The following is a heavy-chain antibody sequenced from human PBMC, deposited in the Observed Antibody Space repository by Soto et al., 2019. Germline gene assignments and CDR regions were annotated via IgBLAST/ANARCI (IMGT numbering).Heavy chain of an antibody. CDR3: ARDPVRRAKRSYGGDV. D-gene: IGHD2-15*01. CDR2: IFYTGTT. CDR1: GGSVSSGPYF. V-gene: IGHV4-31*03. J-gene: IGHJ6*02. Sequence: QVQLLESGPGLVKPSQTLSLTCTVSGGSVSSGPYFWTSIRQRPGKGPEWIGNIFYTGTTNYNPSHTRRLSISVDTSRNQFSLKLTSLTAAETAIDYCARDPVRRAKRSYGGDVWGQGATVSVYS.